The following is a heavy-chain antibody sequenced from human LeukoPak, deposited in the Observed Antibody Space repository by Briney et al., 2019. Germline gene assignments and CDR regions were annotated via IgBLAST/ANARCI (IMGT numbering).Heavy chain of an antibody. CDR1: GFTFSSYS. V-gene: IGHV3-20*04. D-gene: IGHD4-23*01. CDR3: ARDSHDYGGNYFDY. Sequence: GGSLRLSCAASGFTFSSYSMHWVRQAPGKGLEWVSGINWNGGSTGYADSVKGRFTISRDNAKNSLYLQMNSLRAEDTALYYCARDSHDYGGNYFDYWGQGTLVTVSS. CDR2: INWNGGST. J-gene: IGHJ4*02.